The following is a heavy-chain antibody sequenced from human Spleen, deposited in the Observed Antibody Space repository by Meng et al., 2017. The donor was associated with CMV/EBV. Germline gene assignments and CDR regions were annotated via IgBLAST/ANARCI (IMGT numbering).Heavy chain of an antibody. J-gene: IGHJ4*02. CDR1: GYTFTNCY. Sequence: SGYTFTNCYIHWVRQAPGQGLEWMGGIIPIFGTADYAQKFQGRVTITTDDSTSTAYMELSSLRSEDTAVYYCATPNYYDSSGSGFDYWGQGTLVTVSS. CDR3: ATPNYYDSSGSGFDY. V-gene: IGHV1-69*05. D-gene: IGHD3-22*01. CDR2: IIPIFGTA.